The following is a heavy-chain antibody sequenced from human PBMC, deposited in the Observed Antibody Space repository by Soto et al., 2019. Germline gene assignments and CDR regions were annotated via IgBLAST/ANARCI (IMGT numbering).Heavy chain of an antibody. CDR3: ARAPALAFDI. V-gene: IGHV4-59*01. J-gene: IGHJ3*02. Sequence: QVQLQESGPGLVKPSETLSLTCTVSGGSISSYYWSWIRQPPGKGLEWIGYIYYSGSTNYNPSLKSRVTISVDTSKNQFSLKLSSVTAADTAVYYCARAPALAFDIWGQGTMVTVSS. CDR2: IYYSGST. CDR1: GGSISSYY.